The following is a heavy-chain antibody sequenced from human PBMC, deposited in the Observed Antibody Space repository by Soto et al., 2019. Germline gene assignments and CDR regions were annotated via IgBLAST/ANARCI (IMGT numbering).Heavy chain of an antibody. CDR2: ISYDGILK. V-gene: IGHV3-30*18. CDR3: AKDFKISGGHYGSLNYYYGMDV. D-gene: IGHD3-10*01. J-gene: IGHJ6*02. Sequence: XVSLLLSCETSGFTFSAFGMHWVRQAPGKGLEWVAIISYDGILKYYADSVKGRFTISRDTSKSALYLQMNSLRPEDTAVYYCAKDFKISGGHYGSLNYYYGMDVWGQGTTVTVSS. CDR1: GFTFSAFG.